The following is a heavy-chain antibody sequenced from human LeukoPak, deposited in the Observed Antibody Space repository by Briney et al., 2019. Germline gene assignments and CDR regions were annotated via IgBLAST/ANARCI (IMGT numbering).Heavy chain of an antibody. V-gene: IGHV3-30*04. D-gene: IGHD3-22*01. J-gene: IGHJ1*01. CDR3: ARFSSGYYSYRAYFQH. CDR1: GFTFSNYA. Sequence: GGSLRLSCAASGFTFSNYAMHWVRQAPGKGLEWVAVIFYDGSIQYYADSVRGRFTISRDNSKNTLYLQMNSLRAEDTAVYYCARFSSGYYSYRAYFQHWGQGTLVTVSS. CDR2: IFYDGSIQ.